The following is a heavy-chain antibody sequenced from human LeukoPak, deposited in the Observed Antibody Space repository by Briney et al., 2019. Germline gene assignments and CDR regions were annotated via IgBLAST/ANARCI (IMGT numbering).Heavy chain of an antibody. CDR3: AREEYSSDWYGHDS. CDR1: GYSISSGYY. CDR2: IYYTGTT. J-gene: IGHJ4*02. V-gene: IGHV4-38-2*02. D-gene: IGHD6-13*01. Sequence: KPSETLSLTCTVSGYSISSGYYWGWIRPPPGKGLEWIGSIYYTGTTFDNPSLKSRVTLSVDTSKNQFSLRLTSVTAADTAFYYCAREEYSSDWYGHDSWGQGTLVTVSS.